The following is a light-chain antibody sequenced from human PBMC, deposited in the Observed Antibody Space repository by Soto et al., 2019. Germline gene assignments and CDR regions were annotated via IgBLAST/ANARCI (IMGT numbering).Light chain of an antibody. Sequence: EIVMTQSPATLSVSPGERATLSCRASQSVSNYFAWYQQKPGQAPRLLIYDASNRATGIPARFSGSGSGTDFTLTISSLQPEDFATYYCQQSYSTPWTFGQGTKVDIK. J-gene: IGKJ1*01. CDR2: DAS. V-gene: IGKV3-11*01. CDR3: QQSYSTPWT. CDR1: QSVSNY.